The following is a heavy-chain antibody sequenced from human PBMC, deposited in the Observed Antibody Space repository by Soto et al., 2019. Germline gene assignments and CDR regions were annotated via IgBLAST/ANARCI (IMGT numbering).Heavy chain of an antibody. V-gene: IGHV1-69*13. CDR3: ASNNPTYYYDSSGYRPPQN. D-gene: IGHD3-22*01. Sequence: SVKVSCKASGGTFSSYAISWVRQAPGQGLEWMGGIIPIFGTANYAQKFQGRVTITADESTSTAYMELSSLRSEDTAVYYCASNNPTYYYDSSGYRPPQNWGQGTLVTVSS. CDR2: IIPIFGTA. CDR1: GGTFSSYA. J-gene: IGHJ4*02.